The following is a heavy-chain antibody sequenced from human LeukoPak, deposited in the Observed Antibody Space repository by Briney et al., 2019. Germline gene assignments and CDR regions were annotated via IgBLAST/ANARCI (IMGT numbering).Heavy chain of an antibody. CDR3: AKDKGAGGSYFKN. Sequence: GGSLRPSCAASGFTFDDYAMHWVRQAPGKGLESVSGIGWNSGSIGYADSVKGRFTTSTDKAKNPLYLQMNSLRAEDTALYYCAKDKGAGGSYFKNWGQGTLVTVSS. D-gene: IGHD3-16*01. V-gene: IGHV3-9*01. CDR1: GFTFDDYA. J-gene: IGHJ4*02. CDR2: IGWNSGSI.